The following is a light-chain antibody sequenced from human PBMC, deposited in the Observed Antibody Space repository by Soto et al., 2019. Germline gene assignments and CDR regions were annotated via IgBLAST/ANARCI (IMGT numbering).Light chain of an antibody. CDR2: GGS. J-gene: IGKJ1*01. Sequence: LVWTQSAAILSLSPGSRAALSGRGSQSVGSSYLAWYQHKSGQDPRLLIDGGSGRARGVKARFNGSGSGTEFTLIISSMEHEDFAIYYCQQYDVSQETFGKGTKVDIK. CDR1: QSVGSSY. V-gene: IGKV3-20*01. CDR3: QQYDVSQET.